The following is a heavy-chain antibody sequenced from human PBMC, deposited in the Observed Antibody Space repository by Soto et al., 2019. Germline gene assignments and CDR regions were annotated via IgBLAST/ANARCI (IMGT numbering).Heavy chain of an antibody. V-gene: IGHV3-21*06. CDR1: GFTFTTYS. CDR2: IGSSSNYI. CDR3: ATLTYCSSASCPNYYYVMDV. J-gene: IGHJ6*02. D-gene: IGHD2-2*01. Sequence: WSLRLSCAASGFTFTTYSLTWVRQAPGKGLEWVASIGSSSNYIYYADSVKGRFTISRDNAKNSLFLQMNSLRAEDTAVYYCATLTYCSSASCPNYYYVMDVWGQGTTVTVSS.